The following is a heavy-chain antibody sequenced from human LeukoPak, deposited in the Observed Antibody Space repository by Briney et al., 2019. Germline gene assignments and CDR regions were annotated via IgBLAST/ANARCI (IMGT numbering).Heavy chain of an antibody. CDR1: GFTFDTYT. V-gene: IGHV3-21*01. Sequence: PGGTLRLSCVASGFTFDTYTMNWVRQAAGKGLEWVSSISSKSGYIHSADSVKGRFIISRDNAKNSLSLQMNSLRAEDTAVYYCARVRTAYYPDYWGQGTLVTVSS. J-gene: IGHJ4*02. CDR3: ARVRTAYYPDY. D-gene: IGHD3/OR15-3a*01. CDR2: ISSKSGYI.